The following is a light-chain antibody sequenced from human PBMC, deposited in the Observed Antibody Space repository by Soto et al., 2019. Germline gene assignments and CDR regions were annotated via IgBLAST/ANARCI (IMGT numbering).Light chain of an antibody. CDR3: PLGPGPTLC. CDR2: GAK. Sequence: SLDDKVTITCRASQAISNYLNWYQQKPGKAPNLLIFGAKTLQSGVPSRFSGGGSGTDFNLTITSLLRKPVGPYYCPLGPGPTLCFAQGTRVEIK. V-gene: IGKV1-39*01. CDR1: QAISNY. J-gene: IGKJ5*01.